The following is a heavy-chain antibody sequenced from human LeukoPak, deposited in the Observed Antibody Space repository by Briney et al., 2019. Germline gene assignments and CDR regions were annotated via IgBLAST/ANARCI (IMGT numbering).Heavy chain of an antibody. V-gene: IGHV3-30*02. Sequence: GGSLRLSCAASGFTFNDNGLHWVGQAQGKGLGGVAFIRNDGSYEYYPDSVKGRSTISRDNSRNALFLQMNSLRAEDTAVYYCAKGGSPSHNWFNSWGQGTLVTVSS. CDR1: GFTFNDNG. D-gene: IGHD2-15*01. J-gene: IGHJ5*01. CDR3: AKGGSPSHNWFNS. CDR2: IRNDGSYE.